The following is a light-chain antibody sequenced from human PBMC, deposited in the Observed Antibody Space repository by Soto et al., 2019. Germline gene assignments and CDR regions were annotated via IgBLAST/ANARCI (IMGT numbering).Light chain of an antibody. Sequence: DIQITQSPSSLSASVGDRVTITCQASQNINNYLNWYQQKPGRAPKLLIYDASNLEAGVPSRFRGSGSGTDFTFTISRLQPEDIATYYCQQGGTFGQGTRLEI. CDR1: QNINNY. J-gene: IGKJ5*01. CDR3: QQGGT. CDR2: DAS. V-gene: IGKV1-33*01.